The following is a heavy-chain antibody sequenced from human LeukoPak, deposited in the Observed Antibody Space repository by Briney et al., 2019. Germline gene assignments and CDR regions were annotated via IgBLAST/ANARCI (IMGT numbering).Heavy chain of an antibody. CDR1: GFTFSSYG. D-gene: IGHD6-19*01. CDR3: AKDQYVGSAALAGDY. V-gene: IGHV3-30*18. Sequence: GRSLRLSCAASGFTFSSYGIHWVRQAPGKGLEWVAHISNDESNKDYADSVKGRFTISRDNSENTLYLQMNSLRAEDTAVYYCAKDQYVGSAALAGDYWGQGTLVIVSS. CDR2: ISNDESNK. J-gene: IGHJ4*02.